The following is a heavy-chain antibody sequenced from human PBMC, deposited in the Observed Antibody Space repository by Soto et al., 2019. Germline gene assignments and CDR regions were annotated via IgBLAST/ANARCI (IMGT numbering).Heavy chain of an antibody. Sequence: QLQLQESGSGLVKPSQTLSLTCAVSGGSISSGGYSWSWIRQPPGKGLEWIGYIYHSGSTYYNPPLKSRVTISVDRSKNQFSLKLSSVTAADTAVYYCARRITMVRGVIDNWFDPWGQGTLVTVSS. CDR2: IYHSGST. CDR3: ARRITMVRGVIDNWFDP. D-gene: IGHD3-10*01. V-gene: IGHV4-30-2*01. CDR1: GGSISSGGYS. J-gene: IGHJ5*02.